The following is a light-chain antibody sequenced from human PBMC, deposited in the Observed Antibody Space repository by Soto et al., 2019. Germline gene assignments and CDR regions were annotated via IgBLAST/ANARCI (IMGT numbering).Light chain of an antibody. CDR2: AAS. J-gene: IGKJ4*01. V-gene: IGKV1-8*01. CDR3: QQYYSYPLT. CDR1: QGISSY. Sequence: AIRMTQSPSSLSASTGDRVTITCRASQGISSYLAWYQQKPGNAPKLLIYAASTLQSGVPSRFSGSGSGTDFTLTISCLQSEDFATEYCQQYYSYPLTFGGGTKVEIK.